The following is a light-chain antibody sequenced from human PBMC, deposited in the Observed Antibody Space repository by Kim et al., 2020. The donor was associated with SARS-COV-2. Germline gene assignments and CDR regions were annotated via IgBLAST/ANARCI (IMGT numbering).Light chain of an antibody. CDR3: LLSSGGARV. CDR2: DIT. J-gene: IGLJ2*01. CDR1: TGAVTSGHY. Sequence: PGATVTLTCGSSTGAVTSGHYPYWFQQKPGQAPRTLIYDITNKHSWTPARFSGSLLGDKAALTLSGAQPEDEAEYYCLLSSGGARVFGGGTKLTVL. V-gene: IGLV7-46*01.